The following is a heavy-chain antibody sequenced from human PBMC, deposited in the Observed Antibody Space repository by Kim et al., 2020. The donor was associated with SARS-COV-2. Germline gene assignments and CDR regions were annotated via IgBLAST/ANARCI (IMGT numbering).Heavy chain of an antibody. D-gene: IGHD3-22*01. CDR2: IYYSGST. Sequence: SETLSLTCTVSGGSISSSSYYWGWIRQPPGKGLECIGSIYYSGSTYYNPSLKSRVTISVDTSKNQFSLKLSSVTAADTAVYYCARHLYYYDSSGYYILNKSPFDYGGQGTLSPSPQ. CDR3: ARHLYYYDSSGYYILNKSPFDY. J-gene: IGHJ4*02. CDR1: GGSISSSSYY. V-gene: IGHV4-39*01.